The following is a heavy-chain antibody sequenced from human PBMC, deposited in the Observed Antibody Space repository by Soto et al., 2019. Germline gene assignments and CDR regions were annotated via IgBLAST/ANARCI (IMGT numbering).Heavy chain of an antibody. CDR1: GFTFTSYY. CDR2: INPTGGST. J-gene: IGHJ3*02. V-gene: IGHV1-46*01. CDR3: AEGLWGSRDRDAVAI. Sequence: QVQLVQSGAEVKKPGASVKLSCKASGFTFTSYYIHWVRQSPGQGLEWMGIINPTGGSTSYSQKFQGRVTMTRDTSTNTVFMEMSSLRSEDTAVYYCAEGLWGSRDRDAVAIWGQGTMVTVSS. D-gene: IGHD3-16*01.